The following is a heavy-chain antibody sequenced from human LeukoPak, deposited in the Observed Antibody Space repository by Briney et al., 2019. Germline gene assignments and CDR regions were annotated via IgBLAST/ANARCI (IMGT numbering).Heavy chain of an antibody. J-gene: IGHJ4*02. CDR3: ARVLGIAVVAGATEDNYFDS. D-gene: IGHD2-2*03. CDR2: INQSGDT. Sequence: SETLSLTCVVTGGSFSTHFWAWIRPSPARGLEWIGEINQSGDTDYNPSLKRRVKISIDVSRSQFSLTLTSVTAADTAMYYCARVLGIAVVAGATEDNYFDSWGQGALVTVSS. CDR1: GGSFSTHF. V-gene: IGHV4-34*01.